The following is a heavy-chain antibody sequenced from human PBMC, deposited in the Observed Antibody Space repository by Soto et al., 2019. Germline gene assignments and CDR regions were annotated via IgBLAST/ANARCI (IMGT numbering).Heavy chain of an antibody. V-gene: IGHV1-18*04. J-gene: IGHJ6*02. D-gene: IGHD6-13*01. Sequence: ASVKVSCKASGYTFTSYGISWVRQAPGQGLEWMGWISAYNGNTNYAQKPQGRVTMTTDTSTSTACMELRSLRSDDTAVYYCARISSSWSYQYGMDVWGQGTTVTVSS. CDR1: GYTFTSYG. CDR3: ARISSSWSYQYGMDV. CDR2: ISAYNGNT.